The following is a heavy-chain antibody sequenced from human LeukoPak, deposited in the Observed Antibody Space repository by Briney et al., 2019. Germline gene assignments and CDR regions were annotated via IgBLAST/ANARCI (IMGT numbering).Heavy chain of an antibody. J-gene: IGHJ3*02. CDR2: IIPIFGTA. Sequence: SVKVSCKASGGTFSSYAISWVRQAPGQGLEWMGGIIPIFGTANYAQTFQGRVTITADKSTSTAYMELSSLRSEDTAVYYCARGGTAMVTEYDAFDIWGQGTMVTVSS. CDR3: ARGGTAMVTEYDAFDI. V-gene: IGHV1-69*06. CDR1: GGTFSSYA. D-gene: IGHD5-18*01.